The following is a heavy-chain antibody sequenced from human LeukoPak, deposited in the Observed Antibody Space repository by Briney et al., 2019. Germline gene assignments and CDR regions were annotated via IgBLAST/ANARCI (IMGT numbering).Heavy chain of an antibody. Sequence: GGSLRLSCAASGFTFSSYAMSWVRQAPGKGLEWVAVISYDGGDKFYADSVKGRFTISRDNSKSTLYLEMNNLRTEDTAVYFCVRSWKLLQNFDSWGQGTLVTVSS. CDR1: GFTFSSYA. CDR2: ISYDGGDK. CDR3: VRSWKLLQNFDS. D-gene: IGHD1-26*01. J-gene: IGHJ4*02. V-gene: IGHV3-30*04.